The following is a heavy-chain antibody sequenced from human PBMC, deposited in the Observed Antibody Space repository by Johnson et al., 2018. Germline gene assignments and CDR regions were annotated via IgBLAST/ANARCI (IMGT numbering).Heavy chain of an antibody. CDR2: ISYDGSNK. CDR1: TFSSYA. J-gene: IGHJ1*01. Sequence: TFSSYAMHWVRQAPGKGLEWVAVISYDGSNKYYADSVKGRFTISRDDSQNTLYLQMNSLRADDTAVYYCATELPYRVPISVHNEYFHHWGQGTLVTVSS. CDR3: ATELPYRVPISVHNEYFHH. D-gene: IGHD1-26*01. V-gene: IGHV3-30-3*01.